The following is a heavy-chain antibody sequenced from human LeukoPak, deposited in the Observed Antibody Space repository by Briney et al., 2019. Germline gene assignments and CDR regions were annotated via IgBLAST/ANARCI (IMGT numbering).Heavy chain of an antibody. V-gene: IGHV3-30*04. CDR1: GFAFSTYP. CDR3: ASRHYDLGYH. CDR2: ISYDGSNK. D-gene: IGHD3-22*01. J-gene: IGHJ4*02. Sequence: PGGSLRLSCAASGFAFSTYPVHWVRQAPGKGLEWVAVISYDGSNKYYADSVKGRFTISRDNSKNTLYLQMNSLRAEDTAIYYCASRHYDLGYHWGQGTLVTVSS.